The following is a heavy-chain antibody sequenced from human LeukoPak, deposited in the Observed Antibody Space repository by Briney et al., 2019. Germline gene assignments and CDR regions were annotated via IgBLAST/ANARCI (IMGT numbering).Heavy chain of an antibody. CDR2: IYYSGST. V-gene: IGHV4-59*01. Sequence: SETLSLTCTVSGGSISSYYWSWIRQPPGKGLEWIGYIYYSGSTNYNPSLKRRVTISLEMSKHQSSLDLTSVTAADTAVYYCASNTGTVFDYWGQGALVTVSS. J-gene: IGHJ4*02. CDR1: GGSISSYY. D-gene: IGHD7-27*01. CDR3: ASNTGTVFDY.